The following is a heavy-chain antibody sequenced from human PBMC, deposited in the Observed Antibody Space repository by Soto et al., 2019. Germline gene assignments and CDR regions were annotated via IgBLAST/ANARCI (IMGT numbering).Heavy chain of an antibody. Sequence: PGGSLRLSCAASGFTLDDYDMNWVRQVPGKGLEWVSSINWNGGRTGYADSVEGRFTISRDNAKSSLYLQMNSLRAEDTALYYCARDLPYCGSTSCNAEGDTDAFDMWGQGTMVTVSS. J-gene: IGHJ3*02. V-gene: IGHV3-20*04. D-gene: IGHD2-2*01. CDR2: INWNGGRT. CDR1: GFTLDDYD. CDR3: ARDLPYCGSTSCNAEGDTDAFDM.